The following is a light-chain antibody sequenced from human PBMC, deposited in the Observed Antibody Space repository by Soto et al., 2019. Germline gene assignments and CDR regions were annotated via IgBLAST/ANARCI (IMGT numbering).Light chain of an antibody. J-gene: IGLJ1*01. CDR2: DVS. V-gene: IGLV2-11*01. CDR3: CSYAGSYTFGV. Sequence: QSALTQPRSVSGSPGQSVTISCTGTSSDVGGYNYVSWYQPHPGKAPKPMIYDVSKRPSGVPDRFSGSKSGNTASLTISGLQAEDEADYYCCSYAGSYTFGVFGTGTKVTVL. CDR1: SSDVGGYNY.